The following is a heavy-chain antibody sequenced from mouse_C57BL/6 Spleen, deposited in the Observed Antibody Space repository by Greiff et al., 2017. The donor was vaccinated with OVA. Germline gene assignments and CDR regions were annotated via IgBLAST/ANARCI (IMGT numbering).Heavy chain of an antibody. D-gene: IGHD1-1*01. J-gene: IGHJ1*03. CDR1: GYTFTSYW. Sequence: VQLQQPGTELVKPGASVKLSCKASGYTFTSYWMHWVKQRPGQGLEWIGTINPSNGGTNYNEKFKSKAPLTVDKSSITSYMQLSSLTSEYSAVYYCAREEEPTTVVAHWYFDVWGTGTTVTVSS. CDR2: INPSNGGT. CDR3: AREEEPTTVVAHWYFDV. V-gene: IGHV1-53*01.